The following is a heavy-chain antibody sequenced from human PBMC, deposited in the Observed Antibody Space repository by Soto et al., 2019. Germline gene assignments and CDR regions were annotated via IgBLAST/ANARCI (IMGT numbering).Heavy chain of an antibody. J-gene: IGHJ4*02. Sequence: GGSLRLSCVASGFTFSNYAMTWVRQAPGKGLEWVSLISASGGSTYYADSVKGRFTISGDNSKSTLYLQMNSLRAEDTAVYYCAKGDSGWFDYYFDFWGQGTLVTVSS. CDR1: GFTFSNYA. CDR3: AKGDSGWFDYYFDF. CDR2: ISASGGST. V-gene: IGHV3-23*01. D-gene: IGHD6-19*01.